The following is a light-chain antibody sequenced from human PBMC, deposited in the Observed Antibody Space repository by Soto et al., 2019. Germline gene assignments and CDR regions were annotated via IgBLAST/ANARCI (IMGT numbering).Light chain of an antibody. Sequence: AIRMTQSPSSLSASTGDRVTITCRASQGISSYLAWYQQKPGKAPKLLIYAASTLQSGVPSRFSGSGSGTEFTLTISSLQPEDFATYYCQQLNTYPRTFGPGTKVDIK. J-gene: IGKJ3*01. V-gene: IGKV1-8*01. CDR3: QQLNTYPRT. CDR2: AAS. CDR1: QGISSY.